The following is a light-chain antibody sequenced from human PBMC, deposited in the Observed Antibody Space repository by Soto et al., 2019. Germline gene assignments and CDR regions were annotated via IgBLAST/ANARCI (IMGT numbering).Light chain of an antibody. CDR3: QQYVSSPFT. J-gene: IGKJ3*01. Sequence: EIVLTQSPGTLSLSPGGRASLSCRASQSVSPYLAWYQQKPGQAPRLLIYDASTRATGIPDRFSGSASGTDLTLTISRLEPDDSAVYYCQQYVSSPFTFGPGTKVELK. V-gene: IGKV3-20*01. CDR1: QSVSPY. CDR2: DAS.